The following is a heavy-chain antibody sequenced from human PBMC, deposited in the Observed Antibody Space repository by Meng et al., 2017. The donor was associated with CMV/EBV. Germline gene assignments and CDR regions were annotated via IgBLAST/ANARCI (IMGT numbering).Heavy chain of an antibody. J-gene: IGHJ1*01. CDR2: INSDGSST. V-gene: IGHV3-74*01. Sequence: GESLKISCAASGFTFSSYWMHWVRQAPGKGLVWVSRINSDGSSTSYADSVKGRFTISRDNAKNTLYLQMNSLGDEDTAVYYCARDKDDFWSGYYIWGQGTLVTVSS. CDR1: GFTFSSYW. D-gene: IGHD3-3*01. CDR3: ARDKDDFWSGYYI.